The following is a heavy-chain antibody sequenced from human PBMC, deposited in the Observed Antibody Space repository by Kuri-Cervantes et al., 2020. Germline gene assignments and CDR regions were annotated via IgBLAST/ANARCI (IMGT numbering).Heavy chain of an antibody. J-gene: IGHJ5*02. CDR1: GGTFSSYT. Sequence: SVKVSCKASGGTFSSYTISWVRQAPGQGLEWMGRIIPILGIANYAQKFQGRVTITADKSTSTAYMELSSLRSDDTAVYYCARDRGRRWLQPGSFDPWGQGTLVTVSS. D-gene: IGHD5-24*01. CDR3: ARDRGRRWLQPGSFDP. V-gene: IGHV1-69*04. CDR2: IIPILGIA.